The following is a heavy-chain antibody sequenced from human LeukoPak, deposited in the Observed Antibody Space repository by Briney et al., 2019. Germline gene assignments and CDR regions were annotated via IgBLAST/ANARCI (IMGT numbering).Heavy chain of an antibody. J-gene: IGHJ4*02. V-gene: IGHV3-30*04. Sequence: GGSLRLSCAASGFTFSTYAMNWVRQAPGKGLEWVAVISDDGRHNYYADSVKGRFTISRDDAKNMLFLQMNSLRGEDTAVYHCVRGGPSTWFWGQGTLVTVSS. CDR2: ISDDGRHN. D-gene: IGHD3-22*01. CDR1: GFTFSTYA. CDR3: VRGGPSTWF.